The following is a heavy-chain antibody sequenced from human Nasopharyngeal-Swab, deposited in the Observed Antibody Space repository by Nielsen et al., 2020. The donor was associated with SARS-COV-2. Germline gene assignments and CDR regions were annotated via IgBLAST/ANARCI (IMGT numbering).Heavy chain of an antibody. CDR2: IYYSGST. D-gene: IGHD3-3*01. Sequence: SETLSLTCAVYGGSFSGYYWSWIRQPPGKGLEWIGYIYYSGSTNYNPSLKSRVTISVDTSKNQFSLKLSSVTAADTAVYYCARELYYDFWSGYYWPSESWFDPWGQGTLVTVSS. CDR3: ARELYYDFWSGYYWPSESWFDP. CDR1: GGSFSGYY. V-gene: IGHV4-59*01. J-gene: IGHJ5*02.